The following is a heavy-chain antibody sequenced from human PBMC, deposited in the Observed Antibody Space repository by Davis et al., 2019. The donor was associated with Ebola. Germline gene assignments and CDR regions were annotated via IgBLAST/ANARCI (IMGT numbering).Heavy chain of an antibody. J-gene: IGHJ4*02. V-gene: IGHV3-33*06. D-gene: IGHD1-26*01. CDR3: AKEYGSGRYQFDY. CDR2: IWYDGSNK. Sequence: GESLKISCAASGFTFSTYGMHWVRQAPGKGLEWVAVIWYDGSNKYYADSVKGRFTISRDNSKNTLWLQMNSLRAEDTAVYYCAKEYGSGRYQFDYWGQGALVTVSS. CDR1: GFTFSTYG.